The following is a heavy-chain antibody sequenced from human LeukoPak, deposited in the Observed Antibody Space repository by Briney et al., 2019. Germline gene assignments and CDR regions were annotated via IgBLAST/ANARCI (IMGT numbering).Heavy chain of an antibody. J-gene: IGHJ5*02. CDR2: ISSSSNNI. CDR3: ARAAGWFDP. Sequence: GGSLRLSCAASGFTFSDYYMTWTRQAPGKGLEWVSYISSSSNNIHCANSVRGRFTISRDNAKNSVYLQMNSLRAEDTAIYYCARAAGWFDPWGQGTLVTVSS. CDR1: GFTFSDYY. V-gene: IGHV3-11*01.